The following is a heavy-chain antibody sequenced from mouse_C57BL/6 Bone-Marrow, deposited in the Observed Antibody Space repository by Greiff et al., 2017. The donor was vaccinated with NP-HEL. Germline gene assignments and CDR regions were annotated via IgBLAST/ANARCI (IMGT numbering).Heavy chain of an antibody. V-gene: IGHV5-6*02. Sequence: EVKLVESGGDLVKPGGSLKLSCAASGFTFSSYGMSWVRQTPDKRLEWVATISSGGSYTYYPDSVKGRFTISRDNAKNTLYLQMSSLKSEDTAMYYCARKDPYYWGQGTSVTVSS. CDR1: GFTFSSYG. CDR3: ARKDPYY. CDR2: ISSGGSYT. J-gene: IGHJ4*01.